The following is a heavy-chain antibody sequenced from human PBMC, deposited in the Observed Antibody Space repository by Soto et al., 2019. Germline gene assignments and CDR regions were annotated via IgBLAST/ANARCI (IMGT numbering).Heavy chain of an antibody. CDR2: IRSKANSYAT. V-gene: IGHV3-73*01. CDR1: GFTFSGSA. CDR3: TRPRYCSGGSCYFDFDY. Sequence: GGSLRLSCAASGFTFSGSAMHWVRQASGKGLEWVGRIRSKANSYATAYAASVKGRFTISRDDSKNTAYLQMNSLKTEDTAVYYCTRPRYCSGGSCYFDFDYWGQGTLVTVSS. J-gene: IGHJ4*02. D-gene: IGHD2-15*01.